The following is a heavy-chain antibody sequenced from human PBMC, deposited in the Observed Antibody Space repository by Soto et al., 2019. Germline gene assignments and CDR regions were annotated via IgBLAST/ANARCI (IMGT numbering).Heavy chain of an antibody. CDR3: ARKDSGYADYMDV. Sequence: SVILSLTCTVSGGSIRSVGYYWSWISQHPGKGLEWIGYIYYSGSTCYNPSLKSRVTMSVDTSENQFSLRLSSVTAADTAVYYCARKDSGYADYMDVWGKGTTVTVSS. CDR1: GGSIRSVGYY. J-gene: IGHJ6*03. V-gene: IGHV4-31*03. CDR2: IYYSGST. D-gene: IGHD5-12*01.